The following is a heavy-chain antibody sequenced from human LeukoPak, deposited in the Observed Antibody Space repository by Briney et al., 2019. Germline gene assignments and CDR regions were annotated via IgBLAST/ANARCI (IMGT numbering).Heavy chain of an antibody. Sequence: SETLSLTCTVSGYSISSGYYWGWIRQPPGKGLEWIGSIYHSGSTYYNPSLSSRVTISVDTSKNQFSLKLSSVTAAGTAVYYCESSVWGGYYEKFDAWGQGTLVTVSS. CDR2: IYHSGST. D-gene: IGHD3-3*01. CDR1: GYSISSGYY. V-gene: IGHV4-38-2*02. J-gene: IGHJ5*02. CDR3: ESSVWGGYYEKFDA.